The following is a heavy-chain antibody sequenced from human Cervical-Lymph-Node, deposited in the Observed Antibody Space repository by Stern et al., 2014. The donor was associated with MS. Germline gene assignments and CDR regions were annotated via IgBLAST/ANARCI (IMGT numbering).Heavy chain of an antibody. Sequence: EVQMVESGEAVVQPGGSLRLSSATTGLKLDDYTMHWVRQTPVKDLACDSLSSWDGITTFYADSVKGRFTISRDGNKNSLYLQMNSLRSEDTALYYCAKAKLRFGSGRVFGSWGQGTLVTVSS. V-gene: IGHV3-43*01. D-gene: IGHD3-10*01. CDR2: SSWDGITT. CDR1: GLKLDDYT. CDR3: AKAKLRFGSGRVFGS. J-gene: IGHJ5*01.